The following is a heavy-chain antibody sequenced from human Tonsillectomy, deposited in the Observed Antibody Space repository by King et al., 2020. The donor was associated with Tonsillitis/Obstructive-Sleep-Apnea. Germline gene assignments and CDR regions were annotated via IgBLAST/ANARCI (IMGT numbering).Heavy chain of an antibody. CDR1: GFTFTNFW. J-gene: IGHJ3*01. Sequence: VQLVESGGGLVQPGGSLRLSFAASGFTFTNFWMHWVRQAPGKGLEGVANIKQDGSQKYYADSVKGRFTISRDNAKNSLYLQMNSLRAEDTAVYYCARTDAFDVWGLGTMVTVSS. CDR3: ARTDAFDV. CDR2: IKQDGSQK. V-gene: IGHV3-7*01.